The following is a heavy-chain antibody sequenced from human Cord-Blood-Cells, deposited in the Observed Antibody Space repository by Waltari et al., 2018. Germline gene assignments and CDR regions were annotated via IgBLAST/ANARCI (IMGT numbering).Heavy chain of an antibody. J-gene: IGHJ3*02. CDR1: GYCLTSYG. CDR3: ARLRGDILTGYYAFDI. V-gene: IGHV1-18*01. Sequence: QVQRLQSGAEGKKTEASVKVSCKAAGYCLTSYGISWMRQAPGQGLERMGWNCAYNGNTNDAQQHQGRVTMTTDTSTSTAYMELRSLRSDDTAVYYCARLRGDILTGYYAFDIWGQGTMVTVSS. CDR2: NCAYNGNT. D-gene: IGHD3-9*01.